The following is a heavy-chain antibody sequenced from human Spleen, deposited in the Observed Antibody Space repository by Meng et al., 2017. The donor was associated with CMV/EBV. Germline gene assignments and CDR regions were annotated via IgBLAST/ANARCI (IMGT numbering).Heavy chain of an antibody. CDR1: GFTFSSYD. Sequence: GGSLRLSCAASGFTFSSYDMSWVRQAPGKGLEWVSTISASSVYSYYADSVKGRFTISRDNSKNTLYLQMNSLRAEDTAVYYCARDKRGYSYNWGQGTLVTVSS. D-gene: IGHD5-18*01. CDR3: ARDKRGYSYN. J-gene: IGHJ4*02. CDR2: ISASSVYS. V-gene: IGHV3-23*01.